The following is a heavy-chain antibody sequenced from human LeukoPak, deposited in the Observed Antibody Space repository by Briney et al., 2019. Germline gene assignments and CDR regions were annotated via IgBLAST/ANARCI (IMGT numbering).Heavy chain of an antibody. V-gene: IGHV3-23*01. J-gene: IGHJ6*03. CDR3: AKDGSWGDYYFYFYIDV. CDR2: ISASGHYT. D-gene: IGHD3-16*01. CDR1: GFTFSNSA. Sequence: GGSLRLSCEPSGFTFSNSAMSWVRQPPGKGLEWVSGISASGHYTYNADSAKGRFTNSRDNSKNTLYLQMNSLRAEDTALYFCAKDGSWGDYYFYFYIDVWGKGTTVTVSS.